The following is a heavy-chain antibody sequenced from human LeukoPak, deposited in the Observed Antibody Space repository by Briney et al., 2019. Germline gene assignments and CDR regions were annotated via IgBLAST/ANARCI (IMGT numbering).Heavy chain of an antibody. Sequence: SETLSLTCAVYGGSFSGYYWSWIRQPPGKGLEWIGEINHSGSTNYNPSLKSRVTISVDTSKNQFSLKLSSVTAADTAVYYCARGHILAAGPYFFDYWGQGTLVTVSS. CDR2: INHSGST. D-gene: IGHD5-12*01. CDR1: GGSFSGYY. J-gene: IGHJ4*02. CDR3: ARGHILAAGPYFFDY. V-gene: IGHV4-34*01.